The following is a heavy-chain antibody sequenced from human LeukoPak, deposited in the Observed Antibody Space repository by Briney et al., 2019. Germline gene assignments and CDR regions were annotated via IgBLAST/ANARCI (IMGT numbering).Heavy chain of an antibody. CDR2: IYSGGST. CDR1: GFTVSSNY. CDR3: ARGGHFWSGYYTDDY. Sequence: GGSLRLSCAASGFTVSSNYMSWVRQAPGKGLEWVSVIYSGGSTYYADSVKGRFTISRDNSKNTLYLQMNSLRAEDTAVYYCARGGHFWSGYYTDDYWGQGTLVTVSS. D-gene: IGHD3-3*02. V-gene: IGHV3-53*01. J-gene: IGHJ4*02.